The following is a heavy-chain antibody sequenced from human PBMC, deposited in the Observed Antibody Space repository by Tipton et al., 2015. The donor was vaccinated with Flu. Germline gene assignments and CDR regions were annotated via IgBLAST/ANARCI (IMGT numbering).Heavy chain of an antibody. V-gene: IGHV4-4*07. CDR2: IYTSGNT. J-gene: IGHJ3*02. Sequence: LRLSCNVSSGSLSGYYWSWIRQPAGKGLEWIGRIYTSGNTNYSPSLKSRVTMSVDTSKNQFSLKLSSVTAADTAVYYCARHGKDTGDYLASFAIWGQGTMVTVSS. CDR3: ARHGKDTGDYLASFAI. CDR1: SGSLSGYY. D-gene: IGHD7-27*01.